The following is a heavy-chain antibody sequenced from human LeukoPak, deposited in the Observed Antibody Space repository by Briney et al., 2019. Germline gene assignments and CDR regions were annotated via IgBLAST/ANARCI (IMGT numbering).Heavy chain of an antibody. CDR3: ARDCQWLVIGGVDY. J-gene: IGHJ4*02. Sequence: GGSLRLSCAASGFTFSSYAMHWVRQAPGKGLEWVAVIPYDGSNKYYADSVKGRFTISRDNSKNTLYLQMNSLRAEDTAVYYCARDCQWLVIGGVDYWGQGTLVTVSS. CDR2: IPYDGSNK. V-gene: IGHV3-30*04. D-gene: IGHD6-19*01. CDR1: GFTFSSYA.